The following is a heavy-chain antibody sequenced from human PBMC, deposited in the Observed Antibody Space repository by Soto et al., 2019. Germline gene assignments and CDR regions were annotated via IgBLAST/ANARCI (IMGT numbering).Heavy chain of an antibody. CDR1: GGSITNTSYY. CDR3: ASDRLTKYGEGHLYYFDY. D-gene: IGHD3-3*01. Sequence: QLQLQESGPGLVKPSETLSLTCTVSGGSITNTSYYWGWIRQPPGKGLEGMGSIYYSGTTYNNPSIKSRVTLSIDTSKNQFSLKLSSVTAADTAVYYCASDRLTKYGEGHLYYFDYWGQGALVTVSS. V-gene: IGHV4-39*01. J-gene: IGHJ4*02. CDR2: IYYSGTT.